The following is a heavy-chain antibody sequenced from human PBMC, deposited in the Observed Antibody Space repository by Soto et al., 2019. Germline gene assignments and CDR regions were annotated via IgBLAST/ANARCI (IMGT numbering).Heavy chain of an antibody. CDR2: ISGSGGST. CDR3: AKDYSSSLYLGSGGYFDV. Sequence: EVQLLESGGGLVQPGGSLRLSCAASGFTFSSYAMSWVRQAPGTGLEWVSAISGSGGSTYYAESVKGRFTISRDNSKNTLYLQMNRLRADDTAVYYCAKDYSSSLYLGSGGYFDVWGQVTMVTVSS. CDR1: GFTFSSYA. V-gene: IGHV3-23*01. D-gene: IGHD6-13*01. J-gene: IGHJ4*02.